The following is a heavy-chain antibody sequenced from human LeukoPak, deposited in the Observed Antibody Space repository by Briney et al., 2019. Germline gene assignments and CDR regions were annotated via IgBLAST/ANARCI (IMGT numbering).Heavy chain of an antibody. D-gene: IGHD3-22*01. Sequence: AGGSLRLSCTPSGFTFGDYALSWVRQAPGKGLEWVGSIRSKAYGGTTEHAASVKGRFTISRDDSKSIAYLQMNSLKTEDTAVYYCTRYHYDTSGYYYLNDWGQGTLVTVSS. V-gene: IGHV3-49*04. CDR2: IRSKAYGGTT. CDR3: TRYHYDTSGYYYLND. CDR1: GFTFGDYA. J-gene: IGHJ4*02.